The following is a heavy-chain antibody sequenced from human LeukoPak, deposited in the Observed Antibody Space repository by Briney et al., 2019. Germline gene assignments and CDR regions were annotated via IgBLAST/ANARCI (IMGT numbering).Heavy chain of an antibody. D-gene: IGHD3-10*01. CDR3: AKEDLRGLLWFGENWFDP. CDR2: INPNSGGT. J-gene: IGHJ5*02. Sequence: ASVKVSCKASGYTFTGYYMHWVRQAPGQGLEWMGWINPNSGGTNYAQKFQGRVTMTRDTSISTAYMELSRLRAEDTAVYYCAKEDLRGLLWFGENWFDPWGQGTLVTVSS. V-gene: IGHV1-2*02. CDR1: GYTFTGYY.